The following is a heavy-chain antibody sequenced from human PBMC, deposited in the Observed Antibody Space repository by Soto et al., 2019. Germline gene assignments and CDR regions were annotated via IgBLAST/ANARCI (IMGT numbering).Heavy chain of an antibody. CDR3: ARAFGSTMPSLV. CDR1: GGPISSYY. D-gene: IGHD2-2*01. V-gene: IGHV4-59*01. J-gene: IGHJ4*02. Sequence: SETLSLTCTVSGGPISSYYWTWIRQPPGKGLEWIGYIYYTGSTDYNPSLKSRVTMSIDTHKNQFSLNLSSVTAADTAVYYCARAFGSTMPSLVWGQGTLVTFSS. CDR2: IYYTGST.